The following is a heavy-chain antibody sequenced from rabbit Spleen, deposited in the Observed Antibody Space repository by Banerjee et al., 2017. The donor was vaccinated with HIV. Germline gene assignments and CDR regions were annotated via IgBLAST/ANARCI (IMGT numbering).Heavy chain of an antibody. CDR2: IVTGNTGRT. CDR3: ARDADTSGIYFNL. V-gene: IGHV1S45*01. D-gene: IGHD4-1*01. CDR1: GFAFNSVYD. Sequence: QEQLVESGGGLVQPEGSLTLTCTASGFAFNSVYDMCWVRQAPGKGLECIGCIVTGNTGRTYYAIWAKGRFTISKTSSTTVTLQMTSLTAADTATYFCARDADTSGIYFNLWGQGTLVTVS. J-gene: IGHJ4*01.